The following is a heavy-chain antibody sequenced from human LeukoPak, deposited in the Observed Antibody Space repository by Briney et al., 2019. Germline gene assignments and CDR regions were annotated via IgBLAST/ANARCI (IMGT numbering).Heavy chain of an antibody. CDR1: GGTFSSYA. D-gene: IGHD6-13*01. Sequence: ASVKVSCKASGGTFSSYAISWVRQAPGQGLEWMGGIIPIFGTANYAQKFQGRVTITTDESTSTVYMELSSLRSEDTAVYYCARSIAAADDYWGQGTLVTVSS. J-gene: IGHJ4*02. CDR2: IIPIFGTA. V-gene: IGHV1-69*05. CDR3: ARSIAAADDY.